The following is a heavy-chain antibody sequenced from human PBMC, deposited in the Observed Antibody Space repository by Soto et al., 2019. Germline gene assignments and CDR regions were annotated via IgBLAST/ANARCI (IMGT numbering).Heavy chain of an antibody. CDR1: GYTFTSYA. V-gene: IGHV1-3*01. CDR2: INAGNGNT. CDR3: ARENDSGYRLWWFET. Sequence: QVQLVQSGAEVKKPGASVKVSCKASGYTFTSYAMHWVRQAPGQRLEWMGWINAGNGNTKYSQKFQGRVTITRDTYARTAYMELSSLRSEDTAVYYCARENDSGYRLWWFETCCQVTLVTVS. J-gene: IGHJ5*02. D-gene: IGHD5-18*01.